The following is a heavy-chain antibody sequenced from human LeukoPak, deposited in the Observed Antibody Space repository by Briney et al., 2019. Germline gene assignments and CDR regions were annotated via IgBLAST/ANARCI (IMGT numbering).Heavy chain of an antibody. CDR2: FDPEDGET. CDR1: GYTLTELS. CDR3: AAPTIIRGGLDGFDI. V-gene: IGHV1-24*01. J-gene: IGHJ3*02. Sequence: ASVRVSCKVSGYTLTELSMHWVRQAPGKGLEWMGGFDPEDGETIYAQKFQGRVTMTEDTSTDTAYMELSSLRSEDTAVYYCAAPTIIRGGLDGFDIWGQGTMVTVSS. D-gene: IGHD3-10*01.